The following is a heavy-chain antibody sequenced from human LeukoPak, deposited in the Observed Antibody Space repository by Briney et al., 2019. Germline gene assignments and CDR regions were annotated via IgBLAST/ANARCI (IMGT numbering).Heavy chain of an antibody. D-gene: IGHD1-20*01. Sequence: SQTLSLTCTVSGGSVSNNNDYWSWIRQPPGKGLEWIGFIHYSGITYYNPSLKSRVTISVDSSKNQFSLNLNSVTASDTAVYYCAAHRGYNWNYFDYWGQGTLVTVSS. CDR1: GGSVSNNNDY. V-gene: IGHV4-30-4*01. J-gene: IGHJ4*02. CDR3: AAHRGYNWNYFDY. CDR2: IHYSGIT.